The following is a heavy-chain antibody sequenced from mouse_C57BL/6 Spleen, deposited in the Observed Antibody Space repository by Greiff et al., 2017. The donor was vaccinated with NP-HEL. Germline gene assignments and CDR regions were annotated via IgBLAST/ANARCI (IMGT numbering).Heavy chain of an antibody. J-gene: IGHJ4*01. Sequence: QVQLQQPGAELVRPGTSVKLSCKASGYTFTSYWMHWVKQRPGQGLEWIGVIDPSDSYTNYNQKFKGKATLTVDTSSSTAYMQLSSLTSEDSAVYYCARDRVYLNAMDYWGQGTPVTVSA. CDR2: IDPSDSYT. D-gene: IGHD2-1*01. CDR3: ARDRVYLNAMDY. V-gene: IGHV1-59*01. CDR1: GYTFTSYW.